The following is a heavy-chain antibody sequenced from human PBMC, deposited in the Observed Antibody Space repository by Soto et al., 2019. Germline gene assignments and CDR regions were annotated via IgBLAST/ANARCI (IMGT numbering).Heavy chain of an antibody. J-gene: IGHJ5*02. CDR3: ARSEGISFVGKVTYGFDP. V-gene: IGHV4-4*02. Sequence: SETLSLTCAVSGGSISSSNWWSWVRQPPGKGLEWIGEIYHSGSTNYNPSLKSRVTISVDKSKNQFSLKLSSVTAADTAVYYCARSEGISFVGKVTYGFDPRALDTPVPVSS. CDR1: GGSISSSNW. D-gene: IGHD3-10*01. CDR2: IYHSGST.